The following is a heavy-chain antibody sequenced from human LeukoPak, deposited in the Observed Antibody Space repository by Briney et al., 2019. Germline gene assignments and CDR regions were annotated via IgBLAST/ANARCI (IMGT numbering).Heavy chain of an antibody. D-gene: IGHD2-8*02. Sequence: ASVKVSCKASEGTFSSYAISWVRQAPGQGLEWMGRIIPILGIANYAQKFQGRVTITADKSTSTAYMELSSLRSEDTAVYYCARDNTVLPSTFDYWGQGTLVTVSS. CDR1: EGTFSSYA. CDR3: ARDNTVLPSTFDY. J-gene: IGHJ4*02. CDR2: IIPILGIA. V-gene: IGHV1-69*04.